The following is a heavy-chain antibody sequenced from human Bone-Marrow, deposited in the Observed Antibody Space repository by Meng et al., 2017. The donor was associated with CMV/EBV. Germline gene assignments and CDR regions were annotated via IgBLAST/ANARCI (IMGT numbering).Heavy chain of an antibody. CDR3: ARDILGEYFDP. Sequence: ASVKVSCKASGYTFTSYYMHWVRQAPGQGLEWMGIINPSTGSTSYAQKFQGRVTMTRETSTSTVYLELSSLRSEETAVYYVARDILGEYFDPWGQGTLVTVSS. J-gene: IGHJ5*02. V-gene: IGHV1-46*01. CDR2: INPSTGST. CDR1: GYTFTSYY. D-gene: IGHD3-16*01.